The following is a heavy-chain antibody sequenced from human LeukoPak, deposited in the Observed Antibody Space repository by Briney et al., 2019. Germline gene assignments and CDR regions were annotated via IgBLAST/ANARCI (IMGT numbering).Heavy chain of an antibody. J-gene: IGHJ4*02. V-gene: IGHV3-53*01. CDR3: AKNQGSGSFALDY. Sequence: GGSLRLSCAASGFTVSINYMSWVRQAPGKGLEWVSLIYSGGSTYHADSVKGRFTISRDNSKNTLHLQMNSLRAEDTAVYYCAKNQGSGSFALDYWGQGTLVTVSS. CDR1: GFTVSINY. D-gene: IGHD1-26*01. CDR2: IYSGGST.